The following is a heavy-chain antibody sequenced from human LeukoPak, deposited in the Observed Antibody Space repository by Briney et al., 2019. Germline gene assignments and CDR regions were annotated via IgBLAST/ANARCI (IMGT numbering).Heavy chain of an antibody. V-gene: IGHV4-31*03. Sequence: SETLSLTCTVSGGFISSGGYYWSWIRQHPGKGLEWIGYIYYSGSTYYNPSLKSRVTISVDTSKNQFSLKLSSVTAADTAVYYRARLGIAGDFDYWGQGTLVTVSS. CDR1: GGFISSGGYY. D-gene: IGHD6-13*01. CDR2: IYYSGST. CDR3: ARLGIAGDFDY. J-gene: IGHJ4*02.